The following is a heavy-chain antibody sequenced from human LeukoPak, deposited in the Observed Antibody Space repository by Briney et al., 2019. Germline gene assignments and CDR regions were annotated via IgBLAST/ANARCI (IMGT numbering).Heavy chain of an antibody. CDR1: GYSFTSYW. D-gene: IGHD5-12*01. CDR3: ARHNSGIGYSGYDLHWFDP. J-gene: IGHJ5*02. V-gene: IGHV5-51*01. CDR2: IYPGDSDT. Sequence: GESLKISCKGSGYSFTSYWIGWVRQMPGKGLEWMGIIYPGDSDTRYSPSFQGQVTISADKSISTAYLQWSSLKASDTAMYYYARHNSGIGYSGYDLHWFDPWGQGTLVTVSS.